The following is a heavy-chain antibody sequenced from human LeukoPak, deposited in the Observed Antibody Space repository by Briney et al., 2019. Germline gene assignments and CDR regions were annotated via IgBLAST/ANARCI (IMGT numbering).Heavy chain of an antibody. D-gene: IGHD2-2*02. CDR3: ARDPLYCSSTSCYRYGMDV. Sequence: GGSLRLSCAASGFTFSSYEMNWVRQAPGKGLEWVAVIWYDGSNKYYADSVKGRFTISRDNSKNTLYLQMNSLRAEDTAVYYCARDPLYCSSTSCYRYGMDVWGQGTTVTVSS. V-gene: IGHV3-33*08. CDR2: IWYDGSNK. CDR1: GFTFSSYE. J-gene: IGHJ6*02.